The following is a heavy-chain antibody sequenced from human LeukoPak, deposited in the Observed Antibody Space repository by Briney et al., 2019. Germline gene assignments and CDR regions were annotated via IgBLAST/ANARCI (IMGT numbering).Heavy chain of an antibody. Sequence: PGRSLRLSCAASGFTFSSYGMHWVRQAPGKGLEWVAVIWYDGDNKYYADSVKGRFTISRDNSKNTLYLQMNSLRAEDTAVYYCAKDFPRDGYALDHDAFDIWGQGTMVTVSS. CDR2: IWYDGDNK. CDR3: AKDFPRDGYALDHDAFDI. V-gene: IGHV3-33*06. D-gene: IGHD5-24*01. J-gene: IGHJ3*02. CDR1: GFTFSSYG.